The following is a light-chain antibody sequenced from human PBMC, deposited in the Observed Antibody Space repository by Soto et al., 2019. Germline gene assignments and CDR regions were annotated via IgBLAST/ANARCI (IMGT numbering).Light chain of an antibody. CDR1: HSISGY. V-gene: IGKV1-9*01. CDR3: QQLYTLPFT. J-gene: IGKJ5*01. CDR2: EAS. Sequence: DIQLTQSPSSLSASVGDRVTITCRASHSISGYLNWYQQKPGKAPKLLIYEASTLQSGVPSRFSGSGSGTEFTLTISGLLPEDFAAYHCQQLYTLPFTFGQGTRLEI.